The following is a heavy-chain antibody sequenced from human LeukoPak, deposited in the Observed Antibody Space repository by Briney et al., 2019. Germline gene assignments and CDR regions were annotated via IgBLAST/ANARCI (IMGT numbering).Heavy chain of an antibody. CDR3: VRGGIRVSGIDAFDI. J-gene: IGHJ3*02. V-gene: IGHV3-13*01. CDR2: IGIGDDT. CDR1: GFTFRSYD. D-gene: IGHD5/OR15-5a*01. Sequence: GGSVRLSCTASGFTFRSYDMHWVRQLPGGGLEWVSAIGIGDDTHYPDSVKGRFTISRENAKNSLYLQMNTLRDGDMAVYYCVRGGIRVSGIDAFDIWGQGTMVTVSS.